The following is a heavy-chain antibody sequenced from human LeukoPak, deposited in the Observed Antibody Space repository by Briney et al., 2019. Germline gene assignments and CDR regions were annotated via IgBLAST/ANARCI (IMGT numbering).Heavy chain of an antibody. J-gene: IGHJ4*02. D-gene: IGHD3-16*01. CDR1: GFTFSAYG. CDR2: IWYEGSDK. Sequence: GRSLRLSCAASGFTFSAYGMHWVRQAPGKGLGWVAVIWYEGSDKFYADSVKGRFTISRDNSKNTVSLQMNSLRAEDTAVYYCARDGRRYGAGVGPFDYWGQGTLVTVSS. CDR3: ARDGRRYGAGVGPFDY. V-gene: IGHV3-33*01.